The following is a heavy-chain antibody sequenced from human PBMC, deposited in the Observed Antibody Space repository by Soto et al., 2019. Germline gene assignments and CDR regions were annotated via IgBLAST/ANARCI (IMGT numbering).Heavy chain of an antibody. Sequence: ASVKVSCKASGYTFTSYDINWVRQATGQGLEWMGWMNPNSGNTGYAQKFQGRVTMTRNTSISTAYMELGSLRSEDTAVYYCARPIQYYFDTSAQSAWFDPWGQGTLVTVSS. D-gene: IGHD3-22*01. CDR2: MNPNSGNT. J-gene: IGHJ5*02. CDR1: GYTFTSYD. V-gene: IGHV1-8*01. CDR3: ARPIQYYFDTSAQSAWFDP.